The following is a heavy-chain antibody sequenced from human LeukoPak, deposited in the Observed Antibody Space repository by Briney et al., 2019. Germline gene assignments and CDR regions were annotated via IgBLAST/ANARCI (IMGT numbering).Heavy chain of an antibody. Sequence: GGSLRLSCAASGFTFSSYGMHWVRQAPGKGLEWVAVISYDGNNKYYADSVKGRFTISRDNSKNTLYLQMNSLRAEDTAVYYCAKDHDFWSAYYFDYWGQGTLVTVSS. V-gene: IGHV3-30*18. CDR3: AKDHDFWSAYYFDY. D-gene: IGHD3-3*01. CDR1: GFTFSSYG. J-gene: IGHJ4*02. CDR2: ISYDGNNK.